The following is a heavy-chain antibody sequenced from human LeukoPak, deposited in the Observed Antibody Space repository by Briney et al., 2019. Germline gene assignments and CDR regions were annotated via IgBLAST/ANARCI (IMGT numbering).Heavy chain of an antibody. V-gene: IGHV4-39*01. D-gene: IGHD3-22*01. CDR3: ASRTYYYDSSGSTAPKFDY. CDR2: IYYSGST. J-gene: IGHJ4*02. CDR1: GGSISSSSYY. Sequence: SETLSLTCTVSGGSISSSSYYWGWLRQPPGKGLEWIGSIYYSGSTYYNPSLKSRVTISVDTSKNQFSLKLSSVTAADTAVYYCASRTYYYDSSGSTAPKFDYWGQGTLVTVSS.